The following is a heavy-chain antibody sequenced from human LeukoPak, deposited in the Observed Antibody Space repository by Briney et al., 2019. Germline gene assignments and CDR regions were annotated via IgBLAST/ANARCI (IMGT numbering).Heavy chain of an antibody. CDR1: GFSFTNYW. D-gene: IGHD3-10*01. CDR2: INSDGSAT. V-gene: IGHV3-74*01. CDR3: AKSRTHGSGSYPDAYYFDY. Sequence: GGSLRLSCAASGFSFTNYWMHWVRQAPGKGLVWVSHINSDGSATRYADSVKGRFTISRDNSKNTLYLQMNSLRAEDTAVYYCAKSRTHGSGSYPDAYYFDYWGQGTLVTVSS. J-gene: IGHJ4*02.